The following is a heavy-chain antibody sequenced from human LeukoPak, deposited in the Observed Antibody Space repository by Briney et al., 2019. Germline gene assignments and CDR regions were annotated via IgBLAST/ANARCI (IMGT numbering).Heavy chain of an antibody. Sequence: SETLYLTCTVSGVSISSYHWNWIRQPPGKGLEWIGCIYYCERTYYNPSVKSRVSIDMSKTQSSLTLTSLTAADTAVYCCARKNDFDIWGQGTLVTVSS. CDR2: IYYCERT. CDR1: GVSISSYH. CDR3: ARKNDFDI. V-gene: IGHV4-59*01. D-gene: IGHD1-14*01. J-gene: IGHJ3*02.